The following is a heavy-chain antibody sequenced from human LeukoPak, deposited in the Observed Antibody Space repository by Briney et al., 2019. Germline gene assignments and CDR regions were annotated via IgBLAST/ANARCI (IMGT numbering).Heavy chain of an antibody. CDR2: IYSSGET. J-gene: IGHJ5*01. D-gene: IGHD2-15*01. V-gene: IGHV4-59*01. Sequence: PPETLSLTCTVSGGSISGYYWGWIRQPPGKGLEWIGSIYSSGETNYNPSLKSPVTISVDTSNNQFSLKLNSVTAADTAVYYCARDGCTGGSCYSGPSERFDSWGQGTLVTVSS. CDR1: GGSISGYY. CDR3: ARDGCTGGSCYSGPSERFDS.